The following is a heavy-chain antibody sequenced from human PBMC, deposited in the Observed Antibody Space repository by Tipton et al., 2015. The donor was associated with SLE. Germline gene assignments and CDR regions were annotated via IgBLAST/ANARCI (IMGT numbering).Heavy chain of an antibody. J-gene: IGHJ4*02. V-gene: IGHV4-59*11. CDR3: AKVGSRGSYADFDY. D-gene: IGHD1-26*01. CDR2: IYYSGST. Sequence: TLSLTCAVYGGSISSHYWSWIRQPPGKGLEWIGYIYYSGSTNYNPSLKSRVTISVDTSKNQFSLKLSSVTAADTAVYYCAKVGSRGSYADFDYWGQGTLVTVSS. CDR1: GGSISSHY.